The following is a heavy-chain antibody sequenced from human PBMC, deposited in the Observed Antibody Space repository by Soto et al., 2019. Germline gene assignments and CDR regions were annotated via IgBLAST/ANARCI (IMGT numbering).Heavy chain of an antibody. CDR3: ARDRAHGFDI. V-gene: IGHV1-18*01. CDR1: GYTFTSNG. CDR2: XXDXXXNT. Sequence: GXSVKVSCKASGYTFTSNGISWMRQAPGQGXXXXXXXXDXXXNTXXEKXXXXXXXMXXXKXXXTVYTEMRRLRSEETAVYFCARDRAHGFDIWGQGTMVNVSS. J-gene: IGHJ3*02.